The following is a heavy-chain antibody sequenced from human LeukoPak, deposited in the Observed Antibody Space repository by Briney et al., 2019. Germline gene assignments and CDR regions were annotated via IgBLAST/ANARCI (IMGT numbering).Heavy chain of an antibody. CDR3: ARLQIMITFGGVIAPDY. Sequence: PSETLSLTSTVSGGSISSGDYYWSWIRQPPGKGLEWIGYIYYSGSTYYNPSLKSRVTISVDTSKNQFSLKLSSVTAADTAVYYCARLQIMITFGGVIAPDYWGQGTLVTVSS. J-gene: IGHJ4*02. CDR1: GGSISSGDYY. CDR2: IYYSGST. V-gene: IGHV4-30-4*01. D-gene: IGHD3-16*02.